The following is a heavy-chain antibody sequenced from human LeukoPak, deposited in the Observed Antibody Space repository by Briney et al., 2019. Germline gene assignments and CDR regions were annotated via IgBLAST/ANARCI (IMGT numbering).Heavy chain of an antibody. CDR1: GYTFTSYW. V-gene: IGHV5-51*01. D-gene: IGHD5/OR15-5a*01. J-gene: IGHJ4*02. CDR2: IYPGDSDT. CDR3: ARRGSTPNFDY. Sequence: PGESLKISCKGSGYTFTSYWIGWVRQMPGKGLERMGIIYPGDSDTRYSPSFQGQVTISADKSITTAYLQWTSLKASDTAMYYCARRGSTPNFDYWGQGTLVTVSS.